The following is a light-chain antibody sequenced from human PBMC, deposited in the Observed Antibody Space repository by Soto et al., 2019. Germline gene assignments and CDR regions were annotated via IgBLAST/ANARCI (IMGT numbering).Light chain of an antibody. CDR2: YAS. J-gene: IGKJ4*01. CDR1: QSVSSE. CDR3: QQCSTWPLT. V-gene: IGKV3-11*01. Sequence: ETVLTQSPATLSLSPGERATLSCRASQSVSSELAWYQQKPGQAPRLLIYYASKRATGIPPRFSGSGSGADFILTISSLESEDFAVYYCQQCSTWPLTFGGGTKVEIK.